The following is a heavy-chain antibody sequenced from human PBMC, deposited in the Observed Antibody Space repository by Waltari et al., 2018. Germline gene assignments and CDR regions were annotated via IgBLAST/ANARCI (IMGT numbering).Heavy chain of an antibody. V-gene: IGHV3-23*03. CDR3: ARSGGATVGTFDY. J-gene: IGHJ4*02. CDR1: GFTFSSYA. Sequence: EVQLLESGGGLVQPGGSLRLSCAASGFTFSSYAMSWVGQAPGEGLEWVSVIYSGGSTYYADSVKGRFTISRDNSKNTLYLQMNSLKAEDTAVYYCARSGGATVGTFDYWGQGTLVTVSS. D-gene: IGHD1-26*01. CDR2: IYSGGST.